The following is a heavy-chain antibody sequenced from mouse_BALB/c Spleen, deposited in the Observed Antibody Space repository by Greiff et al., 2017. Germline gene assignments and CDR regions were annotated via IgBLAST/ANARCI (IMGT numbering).Heavy chain of an antibody. CDR1: GYAFTNYL. CDR2: INPGSGGT. V-gene: IGHV1-54*01. Sequence: VMLVESGAELVRPGTSVKVSCKASGYAFTNYLIEWVKQRPGQGLEWIGVINPGSGGTNYNEKFKGKATLTADKSSSTAYMQLSSLTSDDSAVYFCARETARATDAMDYWGQGTSVTVSS. CDR3: ARETARATDAMDY. D-gene: IGHD3-2*01. J-gene: IGHJ4*01.